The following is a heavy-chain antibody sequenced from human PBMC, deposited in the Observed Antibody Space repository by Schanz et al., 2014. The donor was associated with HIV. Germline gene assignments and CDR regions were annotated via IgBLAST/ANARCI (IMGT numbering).Heavy chain of an antibody. CDR3: AKDGSWEAFDVFDI. CDR2: ISYDGSNR. Sequence: VQLLESGGALVQPGGSLRLSCTASGFTFGRYAMNWVRQAPGKGLQWVAVISYDGSNRYYTDSVKGRFTISRDNSKNTLYLQMNSLRAEDTAVYYCAKDGSWEAFDVFDIWGQGTMVTVSS. D-gene: IGHD1-26*01. CDR1: GFTFGRYA. J-gene: IGHJ3*02. V-gene: IGHV3-30*18.